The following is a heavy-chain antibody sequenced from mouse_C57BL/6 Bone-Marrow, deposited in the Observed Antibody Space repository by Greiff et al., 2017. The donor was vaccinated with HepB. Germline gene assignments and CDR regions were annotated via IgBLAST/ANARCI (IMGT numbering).Heavy chain of an antibody. V-gene: IGHV1-22*01. D-gene: IGHD1-1*01. CDR1: GYTFTDYN. CDR3: ARDPHRYYYGSSWAMDY. CDR2: INPNNGGT. J-gene: IGHJ4*01. Sequence: EVQGVESGPELVKPGASVKMSCKASGYTFTDYNMHWVKQSHGKSLEWIGYINPNNGGTSYNQKFKGKATLTVNKSSSTAYMELRSLTSEDSAVYYWARDPHRYYYGSSWAMDYWGQGTSVTVSS.